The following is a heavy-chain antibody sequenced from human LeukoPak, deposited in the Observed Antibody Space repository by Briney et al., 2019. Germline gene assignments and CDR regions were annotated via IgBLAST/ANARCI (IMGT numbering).Heavy chain of an antibody. CDR1: GYTFTGYY. CDR2: INPNSGGT. CDR3: ASAYYGDYAGPYYYYYGMDV. Sequence: GASVKVSCKASGYTFTGYYIHWVRQAPGQGLEWMGWINPNSGGTNYAQKFQGRVTMTRDTSISTAYMELSRLRSDDTAVYYCASAYYGDYAGPYYYYYGMDVWGQGTTVTVSS. D-gene: IGHD4-17*01. V-gene: IGHV1-2*02. J-gene: IGHJ6*02.